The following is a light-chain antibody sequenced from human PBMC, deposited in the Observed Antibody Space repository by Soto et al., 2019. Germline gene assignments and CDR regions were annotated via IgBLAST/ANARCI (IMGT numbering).Light chain of an antibody. CDR3: SSYATSSTLDLV. CDR1: SSDFGGYTY. J-gene: IGLJ2*01. V-gene: IGLV2-14*01. Sequence: QSALTQPASVSGSPGQSITISCTGTSSDFGGYTYVSWYQQHPGKAPKLIIYDVSNRPSGVSYRFSGSESGNTASLTISGLQAEDEADYYCSSYATSSTLDLVFGGGNKLTVL. CDR2: DVS.